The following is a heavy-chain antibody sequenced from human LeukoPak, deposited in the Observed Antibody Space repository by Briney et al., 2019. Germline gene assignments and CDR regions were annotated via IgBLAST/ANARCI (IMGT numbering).Heavy chain of an antibody. V-gene: IGHV1-69*13. J-gene: IGHJ4*02. CDR3: ATSPTGDSPGY. CDR2: IIPILRTA. D-gene: IGHD2-21*02. Sequence: SVKVSCKASVGTFSTFALSWVRQAPGRGLDWMGGIIPILRTANYAQKFQGRVTITADESTSTAYMELSSLRSEDTALYYCATSPTGDSPGYWGQGTLVTVSS. CDR1: VGTFSTFA.